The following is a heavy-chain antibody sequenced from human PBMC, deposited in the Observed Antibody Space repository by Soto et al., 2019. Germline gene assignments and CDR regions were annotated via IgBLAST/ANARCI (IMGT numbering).Heavy chain of an antibody. CDR2: ISGYNGNR. D-gene: IGHD1-26*01. CDR3: AREGVGGTPDY. V-gene: IGHV1-18*01. J-gene: IGHJ4*02. CDR1: GYTFTTYG. Sequence: QVQLVQSGAEVKKAGASVKVSCEPSGYTFTTYGISWVRQAPGQGLEWMGWISGYNGNRNHAQKFQGRVTMTTDTSTSTAYMELKSLRSDDTAVYYCAREGVGGTPDYWGQGTLVTVSS.